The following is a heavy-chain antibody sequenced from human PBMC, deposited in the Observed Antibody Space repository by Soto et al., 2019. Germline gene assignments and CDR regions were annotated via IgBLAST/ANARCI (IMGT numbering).Heavy chain of an antibody. CDR3: ARDARWRAFDI. CDR1: GFTFGDYA. CDR2: IWYDGSKE. Sequence: PGGSLRLSCTASGFTFGDYAMSWFRQAPGKGLEWVAVIWYDGSKEYYVDSVKGRFTISRDNSKNTVDLQMYNLRAEDTAVYYCARDARWRAFDIWGQGTVVTVSS. D-gene: IGHD2-15*01. V-gene: IGHV3-33*01. J-gene: IGHJ3*02.